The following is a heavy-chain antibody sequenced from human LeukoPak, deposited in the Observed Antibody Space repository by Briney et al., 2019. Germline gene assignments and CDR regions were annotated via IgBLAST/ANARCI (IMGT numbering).Heavy chain of an antibody. J-gene: IGHJ4*02. CDR2: IDTSGST. CDR3: ARLSVYQLLWALDY. CDR1: GFTFSSYE. D-gene: IGHD2-2*01. Sequence: GSLRLSCAASGFTFSSYEMNWVRQAPGKGLEWIGRIDTSGSTNYNPSLKSRVTISVDTSKNQFSLKLSSVTAADTAVYYCARLSVYQLLWALDYWGQGTLVTVSS. V-gene: IGHV4-4*08.